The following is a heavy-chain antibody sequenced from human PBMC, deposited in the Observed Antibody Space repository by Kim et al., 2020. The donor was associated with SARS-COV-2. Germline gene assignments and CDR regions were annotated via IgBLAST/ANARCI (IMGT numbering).Heavy chain of an antibody. CDR3: ARGVITTGFDY. CDR2: ST. D-gene: IGHD3-22*01. V-gene: IGHV4-34*01. Sequence: STHYNPSLKSRLTISIDPSKNHLSLKLTSVTAADTAAYYCARGVITTGFDYWGQGTLVTVSS. J-gene: IGHJ4*02.